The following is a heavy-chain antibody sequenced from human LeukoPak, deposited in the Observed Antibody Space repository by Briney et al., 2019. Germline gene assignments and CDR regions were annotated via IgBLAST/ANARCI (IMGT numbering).Heavy chain of an antibody. D-gene: IGHD6-13*01. CDR3: ARWDIPTADIDY. Sequence: PGGSLRLSCAASGFTFSSYGMHWVRQAPGKGLEWVAVIRFDESHRYYADSVKGRFTISRDNSKNTLLLQMNSLRAEDTALYYCARWDIPTADIDYWGQGTLVTVSS. CDR1: GFTFSSYG. V-gene: IGHV3-33*01. CDR2: IRFDESHR. J-gene: IGHJ4*02.